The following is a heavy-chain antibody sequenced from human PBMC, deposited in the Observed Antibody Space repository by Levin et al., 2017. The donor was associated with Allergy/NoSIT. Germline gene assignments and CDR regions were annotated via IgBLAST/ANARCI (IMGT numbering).Heavy chain of an antibody. V-gene: IGHV4-39*07. D-gene: IGHD4-17*01. CDR2: IYYSGST. Sequence: RSQTLSLTCTVSGGSISSSSYYWGWIRQPPGKGLEWIGSIYYSGSTYYNPSLKSRVTISVDTSKNQFSLKLSSVTAADTAVYYCASEPGDYGSYYYYYGMDVWGQGTTVTVSS. J-gene: IGHJ6*02. CDR1: GGSISSSSYY. CDR3: ASEPGDYGSYYYYYGMDV.